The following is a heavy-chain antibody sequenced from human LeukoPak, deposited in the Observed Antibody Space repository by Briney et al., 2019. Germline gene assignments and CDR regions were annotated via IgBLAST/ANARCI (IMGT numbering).Heavy chain of an antibody. CDR1: GFTFSSYT. V-gene: IGHV3-23*01. CDR2: ISGSGGST. CDR3: AKVALWFGELSPHYFDY. Sequence: GGSLRLSCAASGFTFSSYTMNWVRQAPGKGLEWVSAISGSGGSTYYADSVKGRFTISRDNSKNTLYLQMNSLRAEDTAVYYCAKVALWFGELSPHYFDYWGQGTLVTVSS. D-gene: IGHD3-10*01. J-gene: IGHJ4*02.